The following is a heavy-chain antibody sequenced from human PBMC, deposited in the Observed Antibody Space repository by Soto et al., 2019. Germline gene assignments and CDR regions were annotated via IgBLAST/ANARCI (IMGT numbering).Heavy chain of an antibody. CDR1: GGTFSSYA. CDR2: IIPIFGTA. J-gene: IGHJ6*02. CDR3: ARKGTAAAGLYYYYGMDV. Sequence: SVKVSCKASGGTFSSYAISWVRQAPGQGLEWMGGIIPIFGTANYAQKFQGRVTITADESTSTAYMELSSLRSEDTAVYYCARKGTAAAGLYYYYGMDVWGQGTTVTVSS. V-gene: IGHV1-69*13. D-gene: IGHD6-13*01.